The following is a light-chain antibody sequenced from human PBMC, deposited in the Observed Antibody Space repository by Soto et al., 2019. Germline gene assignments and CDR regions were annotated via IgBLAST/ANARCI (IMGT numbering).Light chain of an antibody. CDR3: AAWDDSLNGYV. Sequence: QSVLAQPPSVSDAPRQRVTISCSGSSTNIGRNAVHWYQQLPGKAPKLLIYYNDLLPSGVSDRFSGSKSDTSASLAISGLHSEDEADYYCAAWDDSLNGYVFGPGTKLTVL. CDR2: YND. CDR1: STNIGRNA. J-gene: IGLJ1*01. V-gene: IGLV1-36*01.